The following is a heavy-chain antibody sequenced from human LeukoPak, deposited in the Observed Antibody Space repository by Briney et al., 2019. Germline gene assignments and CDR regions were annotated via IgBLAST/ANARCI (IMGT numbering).Heavy chain of an antibody. CDR2: INPNSGDT. V-gene: IGHV1-2*02. CDR1: NYTFTAYY. J-gene: IGHJ2*01. Sequence: GASVKVSCKASNYTFTAYYIHWVRQAPGQGLEWMGWINPNSGDTHYSQSFQGRVTMTRDTSINTAYMELSSLRSDDTAVYYCARDAVIIPGTFVLRYFDLWGRGTLVTVS. D-gene: IGHD1-7*01. CDR3: ARDAVIIPGTFVLRYFDL.